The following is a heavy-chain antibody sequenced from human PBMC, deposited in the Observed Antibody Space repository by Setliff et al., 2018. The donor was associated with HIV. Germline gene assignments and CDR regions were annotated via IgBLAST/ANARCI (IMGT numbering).Heavy chain of an antibody. CDR3: HSGYDTEEQSYFDY. CDR1: GFTFDRYW. J-gene: IGHJ4*02. Sequence: GGSLRLPCAASGFTFDRYWMHWVRQAPGKGLVWVSRVNSDGSSKTYADSVKDRFTISRDNAKNTLYLQMNSLRAEDTGVYYCHSGYDTEEQSYFDYWGQGTLVTVSS. D-gene: IGHD5-12*01. V-gene: IGHV3-74*01. CDR2: VNSDGSSK.